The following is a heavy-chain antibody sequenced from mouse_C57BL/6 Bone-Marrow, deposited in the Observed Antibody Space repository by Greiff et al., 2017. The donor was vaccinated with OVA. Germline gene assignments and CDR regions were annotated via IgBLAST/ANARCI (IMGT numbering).Heavy chain of an antibody. Sequence: QVQLQQPGAELVRPGSSVKLSCKASGYTFTSYWMHWVKQRPIQGLEWIGNIDPSDSETHYNQKFKDKATLTVDKSSSPAYMQLSSLTSEDSAVYYCARGDYYYGSSRFDYWGQGTTLTVSS. CDR2: IDPSDSET. CDR1: GYTFTSYW. V-gene: IGHV1-52*01. D-gene: IGHD1-1*01. J-gene: IGHJ2*01. CDR3: ARGDYYYGSSRFDY.